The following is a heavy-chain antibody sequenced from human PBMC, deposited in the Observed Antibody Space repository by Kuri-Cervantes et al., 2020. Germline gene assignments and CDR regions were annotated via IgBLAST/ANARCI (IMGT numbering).Heavy chain of an antibody. D-gene: IGHD4-23*01. J-gene: IGHJ4*02. Sequence: GGSLRLSCAASGFTFSSYWMSWVRQAPGKGLEWVANIKQDGSEKYYVDSVKGRFTISRDNAKNSLYLQMNSLRAEDTAVYYCARESYGGNSMSYFDYWGQGTLVTVSS. CDR2: IKQDGSEK. CDR1: GFTFSSYW. CDR3: ARESYGGNSMSYFDY. V-gene: IGHV3-7*01.